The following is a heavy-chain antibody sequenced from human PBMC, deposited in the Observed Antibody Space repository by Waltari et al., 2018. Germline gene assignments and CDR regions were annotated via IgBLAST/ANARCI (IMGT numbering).Heavy chain of an antibody. V-gene: IGHV3-23*03. CDR1: GFTFSSSA. CDR3: AKDSSLHIVGATGDFDY. CDR2: IYSGGST. D-gene: IGHD1-26*01. Sequence: EVQLLESGGGLVQPGGSLRLSCAASGFTFSSSAMSWVRQAPGKGLEWVSVIYSGGSTYYADSVKGRFTISRDNSKNTLYLQMNSLRAEDTAVYYCAKDSSLHIVGATGDFDYWGQGTLVTVSS. J-gene: IGHJ4*02.